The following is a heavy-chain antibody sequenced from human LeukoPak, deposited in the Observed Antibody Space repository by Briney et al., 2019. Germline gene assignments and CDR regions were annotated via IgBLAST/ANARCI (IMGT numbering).Heavy chain of an antibody. CDR3: AEYSYGSGSYAFDI. Sequence: SETLSLTCTVSGGSISSSSYYWGWIRQPPGKGLEWIGSIYYSGSTYYNPSLKSRVTISVDTSNNQFSLKLSSVTAADTAVYYCAEYSYGSGSYAFDIWGQGTMVTVSS. D-gene: IGHD3-10*01. CDR2: IYYSGST. CDR1: GGSISSSSYY. V-gene: IGHV4-39*07. J-gene: IGHJ3*02.